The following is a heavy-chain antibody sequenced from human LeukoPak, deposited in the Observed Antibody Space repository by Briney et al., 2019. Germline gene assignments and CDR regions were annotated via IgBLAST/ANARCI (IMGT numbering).Heavy chain of an antibody. V-gene: IGHV3-66*01. J-gene: IGHJ4*02. CDR3: TTEFSGSYFQVRYYFDY. CDR2: IYSGGST. Sequence: PGGSLRLSCAASGFTVSSNYMSWVRQAPGKGLEWVSVIYSGGSTYYADSVKGRFTISRDNSKNTLYLQMNSLRAEDTAVYYCTTEFSGSYFQVRYYFDYWGQGTRVTVSS. CDR1: GFTVSSNY. D-gene: IGHD1-26*01.